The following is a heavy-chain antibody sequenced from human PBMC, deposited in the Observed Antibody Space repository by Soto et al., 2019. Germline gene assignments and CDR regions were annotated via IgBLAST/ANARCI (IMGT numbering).Heavy chain of an antibody. CDR1: GGSFSGYY. D-gene: IGHD6-19*01. V-gene: IGHV4-34*01. Sequence: QVQLQQWGAGLLKPSETLSLTCAVYGGSFSGYYWSWIRQPPGKGLEWIGEINHSGSTNYNPSLKSRVTISVDTSKNQFSLKLSSVTAADTAVYYCARGGVAVTGRGVSDYWGHGTLVTVSS. CDR2: INHSGST. CDR3: ARGGVAVTGRGVSDY. J-gene: IGHJ4*01.